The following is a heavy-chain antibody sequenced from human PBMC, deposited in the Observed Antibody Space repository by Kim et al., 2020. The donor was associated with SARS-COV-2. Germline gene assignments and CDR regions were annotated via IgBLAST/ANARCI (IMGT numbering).Heavy chain of an antibody. CDR3: AREISSGWYDWFDP. V-gene: IGHV3-48*02. CDR1: GFTFSSYS. Sequence: GGSLRLSCAASGFTFSSYSMNWVRQAPGKGLEWVSYISSSSSTIYYADSVKGRFTISRDNAKNSLYLHLNSLRDEDTAVYYCAREISSGWYDWFDPWGQG. J-gene: IGHJ5*02. D-gene: IGHD6-19*01. CDR2: ISSSSSTI.